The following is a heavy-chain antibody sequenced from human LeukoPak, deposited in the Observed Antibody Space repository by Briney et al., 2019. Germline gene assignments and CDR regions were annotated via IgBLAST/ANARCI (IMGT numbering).Heavy chain of an antibody. V-gene: IGHV1-3*01. D-gene: IGHD2-2*01. CDR3: ATDGGVVPAASIYYYYGMDV. Sequence: RASVKVSCKASGYTFTSYAMHWVRQAPGQRLEWMGWINAGNGNTKYSQKFQGRVTMTEDTSTDTAYMELSSLRSEDTAVYYCATDGGVVPAASIYYYYGMDVWGQGTTVTVSS. J-gene: IGHJ6*02. CDR2: INAGNGNT. CDR1: GYTFTSYA.